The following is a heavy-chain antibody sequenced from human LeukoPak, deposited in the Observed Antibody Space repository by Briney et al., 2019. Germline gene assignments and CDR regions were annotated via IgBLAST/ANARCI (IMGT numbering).Heavy chain of an antibody. D-gene: IGHD6-19*01. V-gene: IGHV3-30*02. CDR3: TKEGSGWYYLDY. Sequence: GGSLRLSCAASGFSFASYDIHWVRQAPGKGLEWVTFIESDGSKEYYADSVKGRFTISRDNSKNTVYVQMKSLRPEDTAVYYCTKEGSGWYYLDYWGQGTVVTVSS. CDR1: GFSFASYD. CDR2: IESDGSKE. J-gene: IGHJ4*02.